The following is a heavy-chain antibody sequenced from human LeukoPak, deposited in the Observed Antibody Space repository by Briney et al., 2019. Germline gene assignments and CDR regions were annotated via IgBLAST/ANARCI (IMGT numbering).Heavy chain of an antibody. D-gene: IGHD6-19*01. CDR3: ARGTPTGYSSGWTDY. CDR1: GYTFTGYY. J-gene: IGHJ4*02. CDR2: INPNSGGT. Sequence: ASVKVSCKASGYTFTGYYMHWVRQSPGQGLEWMGWINPNSGGTNYAQKFQGRGTMTRDTSISTAYMELSRLRSDDTAVYYCARGTPTGYSSGWTDYWGQGTLVTVSS. V-gene: IGHV1-2*02.